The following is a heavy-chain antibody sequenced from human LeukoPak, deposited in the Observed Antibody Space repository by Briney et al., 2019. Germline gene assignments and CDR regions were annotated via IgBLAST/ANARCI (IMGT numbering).Heavy chain of an antibody. J-gene: IGHJ4*02. D-gene: IGHD6-19*01. CDR1: GFTFSHYW. CDR2: IKEDGSER. CDR3: ARTLGGRLAVAVDS. V-gene: IGHV3-7*05. Sequence: PGGSLRLSCAASGFTFSHYWMTWVRQAPGKGLEWVANIKEDGSERYYVDSVKGRFTISRDNAKNSVYLQMASLRAEDTAVYYCARTLGGRLAVAVDSWGQGTLVTVSS.